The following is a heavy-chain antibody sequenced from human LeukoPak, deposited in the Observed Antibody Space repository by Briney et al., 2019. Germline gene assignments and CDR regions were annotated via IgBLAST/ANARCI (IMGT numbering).Heavy chain of an antibody. Sequence: PGGSLRLSCAASGFTFSSYAMHWVRQVPGKGLEWVAVISYDGSNKYYADSVKGRFTISRDNSKNTLYLQMNSLRAEDTAVYYCARDRRRYSYGYYPPDAFDIWGQGTMVTVSS. CDR3: ARDRRRYSYGYYPPDAFDI. CDR1: GFTFSSYA. J-gene: IGHJ3*02. CDR2: ISYDGSNK. D-gene: IGHD5-18*01. V-gene: IGHV3-30*04.